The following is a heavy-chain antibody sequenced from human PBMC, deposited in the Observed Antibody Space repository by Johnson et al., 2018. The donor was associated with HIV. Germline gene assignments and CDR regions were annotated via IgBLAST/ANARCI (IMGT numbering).Heavy chain of an antibody. V-gene: IGHV3-7*01. Sequence: VQLVESGGGLVQPGGSLRPSCAASGFTFSSYWMSWVRQAPGKGLEWVTNIKLDGSEKYYVDSVRGRFPISRDNAKNSLYLQMNRLRAEDTAVYYCARDGGYNLWSGWPPGAFDFWGQGTMVTVSS. CDR3: ARDGGYNLWSGWPPGAFDF. CDR1: GFTFSSYW. J-gene: IGHJ3*01. D-gene: IGHD3-3*01. CDR2: IKLDGSEK.